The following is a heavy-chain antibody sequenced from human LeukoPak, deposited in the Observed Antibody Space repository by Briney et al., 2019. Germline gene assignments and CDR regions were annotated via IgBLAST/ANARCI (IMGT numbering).Heavy chain of an antibody. Sequence: GGSLRLSCAASEFTFSDYYMSWIRQAPGKGLEWVSYISGSSTTIYYADSVKGRFTISRDNAKNSLYLQMNSLRAEDTAVYYCARGALRNWFDPWGQGTLVTVSS. CDR3: ARGALRNWFDP. J-gene: IGHJ5*02. CDR2: ISGSSTTI. CDR1: EFTFSDYY. V-gene: IGHV3-11*01.